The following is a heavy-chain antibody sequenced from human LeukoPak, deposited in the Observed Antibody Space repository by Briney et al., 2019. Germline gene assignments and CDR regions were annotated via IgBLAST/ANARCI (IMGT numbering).Heavy chain of an antibody. CDR3: ASPPRGYSGSHFDY. V-gene: IGHV1-69*13. D-gene: IGHD1-26*01. CDR2: IIPIFGTA. Sequence: ASVKVSYKASGGTFSSYAISWVRQAPGQGLEWMGGIIPIFGTANYAQKFQGRVTITADESTSTAYMELSSLRSEDTAVYYCASPPRGYSGSHFDYWGQGTLVTVSS. J-gene: IGHJ4*02. CDR1: GGTFSSYA.